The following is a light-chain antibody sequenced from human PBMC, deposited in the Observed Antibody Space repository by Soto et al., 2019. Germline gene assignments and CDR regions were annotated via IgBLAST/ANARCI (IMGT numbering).Light chain of an antibody. CDR1: SSDVGGYNY. J-gene: IGLJ1*01. CDR3: CSYAGSYSYV. V-gene: IGLV2-11*01. Sequence: QSALTQPRSVSGAPGQSVTSSCTATSSDVGGYNYVSWYQQHPGKAPKLMIYDVSKRPSGVPDRFAGSKSGNTASLTNSGLQAEDEADYYCCSYAGSYSYVFGTGTKLTVL. CDR2: DVS.